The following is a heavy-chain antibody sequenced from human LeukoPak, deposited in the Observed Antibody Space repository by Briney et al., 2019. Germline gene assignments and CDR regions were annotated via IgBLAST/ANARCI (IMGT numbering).Heavy chain of an antibody. CDR2: IRQDGYEK. V-gene: IGHV3-7*01. J-gene: IGHJ4*02. Sequence: GGSLRLSCAASGFTFSDYWMSWVRQTPEKGLEWVANIRQDGYEKYHVDFVKGRFTISRDNAKNSLYLEMNSLRADDTAVYYCARDKIAGPTTLDYWGQGTLVTVSS. D-gene: IGHD1-26*01. CDR3: ARDKIAGPTTLDY. CDR1: GFTFSDYW.